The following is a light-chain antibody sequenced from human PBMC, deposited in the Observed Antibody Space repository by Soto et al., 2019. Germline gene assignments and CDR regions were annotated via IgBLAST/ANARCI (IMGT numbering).Light chain of an antibody. Sequence: EIVLTQSPGTLSLSPGERATLSCRASPSVSSSYLAWYQQKHGQAPRLLIYGASSRATVIPDRFSGSGSGTDFTLTINRLEPEDFAVYYCQQYGISPWTFGQGTKVEIK. CDR3: QQYGISPWT. CDR1: PSVSSSY. CDR2: GAS. J-gene: IGKJ1*01. V-gene: IGKV3-20*01.